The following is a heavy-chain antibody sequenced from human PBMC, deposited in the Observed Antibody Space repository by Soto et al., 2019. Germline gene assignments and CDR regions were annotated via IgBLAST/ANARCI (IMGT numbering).Heavy chain of an antibody. CDR3: ARTDSTVSLI. V-gene: IGHV4-34*01. CDR1: GGSCSGYY. CDR2: INHSGST. J-gene: IGHJ3*02. Sequence: SETLPLTWAVYGGSCSGYYWSWIRQPTGKGLEWIGEINHSGSTNYNPSLKSRVTISVDTSKNQFSLKLSSVTAADTAVYYCARTDSTVSLIWGQGTMVTVSS. D-gene: IGHD4-17*01.